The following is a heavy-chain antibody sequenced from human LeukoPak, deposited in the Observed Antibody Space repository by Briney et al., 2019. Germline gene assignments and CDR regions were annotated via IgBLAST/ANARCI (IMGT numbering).Heavy chain of an antibody. J-gene: IGHJ4*02. V-gene: IGHV4-59*01. CDR2: IYYSGST. Sequence: PSETLSLTCTVSGGSISSYYWSWIRQPPGKGLEWIGYIYYSGSTNYNPSLKSRVTISVGTSKNQFSLKLSSVTAADTAVYYCARGDSSSWYSPHFDYWGQGTLVTVSS. CDR3: ARGDSSSWYSPHFDY. CDR1: GGSISSYY. D-gene: IGHD6-13*01.